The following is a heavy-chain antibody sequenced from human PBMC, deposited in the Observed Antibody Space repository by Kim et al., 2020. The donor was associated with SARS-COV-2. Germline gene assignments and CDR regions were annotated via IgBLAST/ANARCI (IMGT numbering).Heavy chain of an antibody. CDR3: ARGPDYYYYGMDV. J-gene: IGHJ6*02. CDR1: GGSISSYY. CDR2: IYYSGST. V-gene: IGHV4-59*13. Sequence: SETLSLTCTVSGGSISSYYWSWIRQPPGKGLEWIGYIYYSGSTNYNPSLKSRVTISVDTSKNQFSLKLSSVTAADTAVYYCARGPDYYYYGMDVWGQGTTVTVSS.